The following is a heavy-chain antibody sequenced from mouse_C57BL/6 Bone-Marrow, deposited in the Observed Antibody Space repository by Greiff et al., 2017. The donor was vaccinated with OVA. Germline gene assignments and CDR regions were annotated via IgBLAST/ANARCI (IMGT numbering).Heavy chain of an antibody. CDR2: ISSGGSYN. CDR3: ASPLFSAWFAY. D-gene: IGHD2-3*01. CDR1: GFTFSSYG. J-gene: IGHJ3*01. Sequence: EVNVVESGGDLVKPGGSLKLSCAASGFTFSSYGMSWVRQTPDKRLEWVATISSGGSYNYYPDSVKGRLTIYRDNAKNTLYMQKSSLKSEDTAMYSCASPLFSAWFAYWGQGTLVTVSA. V-gene: IGHV5-6*01.